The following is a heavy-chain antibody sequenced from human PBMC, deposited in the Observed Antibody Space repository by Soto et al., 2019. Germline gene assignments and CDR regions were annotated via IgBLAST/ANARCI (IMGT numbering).Heavy chain of an antibody. CDR2: MNPNSGNT. Sequence: ASVKVTCKASGYTFTSYDINWVRQATGQGLEWMGWMNPNSGNTGYAQKFQGRVTMTRNTSISTAYMELSSLRSEDTAVYYSARVYDFWSGYRRWFAPCGQGTLVTVSS. V-gene: IGHV1-8*01. CDR1: GYTFTSYD. D-gene: IGHD3-3*01. CDR3: ARVYDFWSGYRRWFAP. J-gene: IGHJ5*02.